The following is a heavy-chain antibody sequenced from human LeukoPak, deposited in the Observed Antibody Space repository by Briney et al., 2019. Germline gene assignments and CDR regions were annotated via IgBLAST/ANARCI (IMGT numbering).Heavy chain of an antibody. V-gene: IGHV3-48*03. CDR3: ARDRMDYEADY. D-gene: IGHD4-17*01. J-gene: IGHJ4*02. Sequence: GGSLRLSCAASGFTFSSYEMNWVRQAPGKGLEWVSCISNSGSTIYYADSVKGRFTISRDNAKDSLYLQMNSLRAEDTAVYYCARDRMDYEADYWGQGTLVTVSS. CDR1: GFTFSSYE. CDR2: ISNSGSTI.